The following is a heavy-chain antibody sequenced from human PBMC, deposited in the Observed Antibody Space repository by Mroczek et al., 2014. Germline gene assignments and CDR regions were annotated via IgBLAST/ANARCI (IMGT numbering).Heavy chain of an antibody. CDR1: MGPSVVT. J-gene: IGHJ2*01. Sequence: QVQLQHGATGRVEAFGRPCPSPALSMMGPSVVTCGAGSASPHGKGLEWIGEINHSGSTNYNPSLKSRVSISVDTSKNQXSLKVSSVTAADTAVYYCARRRAVTAFWYFDLWGRGHPGHCLL. CDR2: INHSGST. V-gene: IGHV4-34*01. CDR3: ARRRAVTAFWYFDL. D-gene: IGHD2-21*02.